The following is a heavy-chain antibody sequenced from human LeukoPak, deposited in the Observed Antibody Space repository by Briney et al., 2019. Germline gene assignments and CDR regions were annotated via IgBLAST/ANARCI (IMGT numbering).Heavy chain of an antibody. CDR2: IYCGGST. D-gene: IGHD3-10*01. J-gene: IGHJ5*02. V-gene: IGHV3-53*01. Sequence: GGSLRLSCAASGFTVSSNYMSWVRQAPGKGLEWVSVIYCGGSTYYADSVKGRFTISRDNSKNTLYLQMNSLRAEDTAVYYCARDGSEIGWFDPWGQGTLVTVSS. CDR3: ARDGSEIGWFDP. CDR1: GFTVSSNY.